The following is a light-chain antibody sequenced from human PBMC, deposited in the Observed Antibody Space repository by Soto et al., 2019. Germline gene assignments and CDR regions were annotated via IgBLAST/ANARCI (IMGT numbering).Light chain of an antibody. CDR2: DAS. CDR1: QGVYTY. V-gene: IGKV3-11*01. Sequence: EIVLTQSPATLSLSPGERATLSCRASQGVYTYLAWYQQKPGQAPRLLIYDASNRATGIPARFSGSGSGTGFTLTISSLEPEDFTVYYCQQRHNWPPLTFGGGTKVEIK. J-gene: IGKJ4*01. CDR3: QQRHNWPPLT.